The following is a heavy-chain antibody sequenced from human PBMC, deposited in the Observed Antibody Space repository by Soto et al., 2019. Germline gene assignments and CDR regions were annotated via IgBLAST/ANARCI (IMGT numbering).Heavy chain of an antibody. CDR1: GFTFSSYG. J-gene: IGHJ6*03. CDR3: ARDRKRIHHNYYYYYYMDV. Sequence: GGSLRLSCAASGFTFSSYGMHWVRQAPGKGLEWVAVISYDGSNKYYADSVKGRFTISRDNSKNTLYLQMNSLRAEDTAVYYCARDRKRIHHNYYYYYYMDVWGKGTTVTVSS. V-gene: IGHV3-30*03. CDR2: ISYDGSNK.